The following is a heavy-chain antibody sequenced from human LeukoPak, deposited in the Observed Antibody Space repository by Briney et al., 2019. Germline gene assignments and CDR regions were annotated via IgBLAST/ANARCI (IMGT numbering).Heavy chain of an antibody. Sequence: PSETLSLTCAVSGGSISSGGYSWSWIRQPPGKGLEWIGYIYHSGSTYYNPSLKSRVTISVDTSKNQFSLKLSSVTAADTAVYYCARGTYYDSSGPYYFDYWGQGTLVTVSS. D-gene: IGHD3-22*01. CDR2: IYHSGST. CDR3: ARGTYYDSSGPYYFDY. V-gene: IGHV4-30-2*01. J-gene: IGHJ4*02. CDR1: GGSISSGGYS.